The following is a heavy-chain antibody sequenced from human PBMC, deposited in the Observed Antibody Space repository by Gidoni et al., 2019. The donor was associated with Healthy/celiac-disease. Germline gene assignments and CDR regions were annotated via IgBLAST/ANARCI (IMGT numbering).Heavy chain of an antibody. CDR2: ISSISSYT. D-gene: IGHD6-19*01. V-gene: IGHV3-11*06. Sequence: QVQLVESGGGLVKPGGSLRLPCAASGFTFSDYYMSWIRQAPGKGLEWVSNISSISSYTNYADSVKGRFTISRDNAKNSLYLQMSSLRAEDTAVYYCARVMRQWLVPYDYWGQGTLVTVSS. J-gene: IGHJ4*02. CDR1: GFTFSDYY. CDR3: ARVMRQWLVPYDY.